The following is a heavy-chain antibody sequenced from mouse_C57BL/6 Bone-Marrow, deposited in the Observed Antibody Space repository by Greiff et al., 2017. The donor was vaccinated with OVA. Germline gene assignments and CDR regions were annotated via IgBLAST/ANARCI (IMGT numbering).Heavy chain of an antibody. Sequence: QVHVKQSGAELARPGASVKLSCKASGYTFTSYGISWVKQRTGQGLEWIGEIYPRSGNTYYNQKFKGKATLTADKSSSTAYMELRSLTSEDSAVNFCASNRQDYFDYWGQGTTLTVSS. CDR3: ASNRQDYFDY. CDR2: IYPRSGNT. J-gene: IGHJ2*01. V-gene: IGHV1-81*01. CDR1: GYTFTSYG. D-gene: IGHD3-2*02.